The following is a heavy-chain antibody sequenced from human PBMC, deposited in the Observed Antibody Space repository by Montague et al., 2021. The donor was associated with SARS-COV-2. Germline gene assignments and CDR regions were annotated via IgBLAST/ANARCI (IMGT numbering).Heavy chain of an antibody. Sequence: SETLSLTCTVSGGSISRYCWTWIRLPPGQGLELIGYVYISVSTNYYPSLTSRVTISVDTSKNQFSLKLSSVAAADTAVSYCASVGRGSSWYEVAFDIWGQGTMVTVSS. J-gene: IGHJ3*02. V-gene: IGHV4-59*01. CDR3: ASVGRGSSWYEVAFDI. CDR1: GGSISRYC. D-gene: IGHD6-13*01. CDR2: VYISVST.